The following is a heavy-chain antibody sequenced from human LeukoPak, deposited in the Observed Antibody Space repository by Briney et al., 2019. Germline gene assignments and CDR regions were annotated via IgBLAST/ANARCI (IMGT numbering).Heavy chain of an antibody. CDR3: ARVDYNYYDMDV. CDR2: IYYSGST. Sequence: SETLSLTCTVSGGSISSGGYYRSWIRQHPGKGLEWIGYIYYSGSTYCNPSLKSRVTISVDTSKNQFSLKLSSVTAADTAVYYCARVDYNYYDMDVWGQGTTVTVSS. V-gene: IGHV4-31*03. CDR1: GGSISSGGYY. J-gene: IGHJ6*02.